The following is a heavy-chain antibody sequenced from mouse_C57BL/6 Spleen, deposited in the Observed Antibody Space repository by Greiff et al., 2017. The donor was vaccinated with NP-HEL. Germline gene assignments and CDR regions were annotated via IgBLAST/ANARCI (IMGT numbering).Heavy chain of an antibody. CDR3: TTYYYGSSYWFAY. Sequence: VQLQQSGAELVRPGASVKLSCTASGFNIKDYYMHWVKQRPEQGLEWIGRSDPEDGDTEYAPKFQGKATMTADTSSNTAYLQLSSLTSEDTAVYYCTTYYYGSSYWFAYWGQGTLVTVSA. CDR1: GFNIKDYY. D-gene: IGHD1-1*01. V-gene: IGHV14-1*01. CDR2: SDPEDGDT. J-gene: IGHJ3*01.